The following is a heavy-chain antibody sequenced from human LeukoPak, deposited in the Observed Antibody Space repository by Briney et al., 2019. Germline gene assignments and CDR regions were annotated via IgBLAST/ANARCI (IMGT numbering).Heavy chain of an antibody. D-gene: IGHD4-17*01. CDR2: IIPIFGTA. V-gene: IGHV1-69*01. CDR1: GGTFSSYA. CDR3: ARIVTHAYGDLDY. Sequence: SVTVSCKASGGTFSSYAISWVRQAPGQGLEWMGGIIPIFGTANYAQKFQGRVTITADESTSTAYMELSSLRSEDTAVYYCARIVTHAYGDLDYGGQGTLVTVSP. J-gene: IGHJ4*02.